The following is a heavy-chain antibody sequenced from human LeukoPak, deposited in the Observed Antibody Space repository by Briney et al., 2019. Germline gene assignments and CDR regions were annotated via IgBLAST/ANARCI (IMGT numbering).Heavy chain of an antibody. V-gene: IGHV1-69*05. CDR3: ARAPPYYYDSSGYIAAFDI. J-gene: IGHJ3*02. D-gene: IGHD3-22*01. CDR1: GGTFISYA. CDR2: IFPIFGTA. Sequence: SVNVSCKASGGTFISYAISWVRQAPGQGLEWMGGIFPIFGTANYAQKFQGRVTITTDESTSTAYMELSSLRSEDTAVYYCARAPPYYYDSSGYIAAFDIWGQGTMVTVSS.